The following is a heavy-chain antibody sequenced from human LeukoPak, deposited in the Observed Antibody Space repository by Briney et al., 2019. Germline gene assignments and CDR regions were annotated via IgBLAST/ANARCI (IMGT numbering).Heavy chain of an antibody. D-gene: IGHD6-19*01. CDR1: GYTFTGYY. V-gene: IGHV1-2*02. Sequence: ASVKVSCKASGYTFTGYYMHWVRQAPGQGLEWMGWINPNSGGTNYAQKFQGRVTMTRDTSISTAYMELSRLRSDDTAVYYCARDKAVAGSFDYWGQGTLVTVSS. CDR2: INPNSGGT. CDR3: ARDKAVAGSFDY. J-gene: IGHJ4*02.